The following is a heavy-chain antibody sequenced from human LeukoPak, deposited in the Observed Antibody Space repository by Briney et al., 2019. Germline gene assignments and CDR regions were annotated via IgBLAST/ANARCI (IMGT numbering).Heavy chain of an antibody. V-gene: IGHV4-4*07. CDR2: IYTSGST. CDR3: ARAVEGELRDYYYYYMDV. Sequence: SETLSLTCTVSGGSISSYYWSWIRQPAGKGLEWIGRIYTSGSTNYNPSLKSRVTMSVDTSKNQFSLKLSSVTAADTAVYYCARAVEGELRDYYYYYMDVWGKGTTVTVSS. J-gene: IGHJ6*03. CDR1: GGSISSYY. D-gene: IGHD1-26*01.